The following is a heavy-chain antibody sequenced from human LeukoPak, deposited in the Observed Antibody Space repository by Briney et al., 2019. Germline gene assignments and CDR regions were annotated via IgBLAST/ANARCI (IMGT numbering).Heavy chain of an antibody. J-gene: IGHJ3*02. CDR2: IHRDGRT. V-gene: IGHV4-4*02. CDR1: GVSISSTEW. D-gene: IGHD5/OR15-5a*01. Sequence: SGTLSLTCAVSGVSISSTEWWIWVRQPPGQGLEWIGEIHRDGRTKYHPSLWGRVSMSIDYSKNQFSLRVYSVTAADTAIYYCVSTSTWLAFHIWGPGTMVTVSS. CDR3: VSTSTWLAFHI.